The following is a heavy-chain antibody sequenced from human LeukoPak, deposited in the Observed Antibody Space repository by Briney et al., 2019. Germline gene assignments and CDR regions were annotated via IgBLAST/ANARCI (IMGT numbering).Heavy chain of an antibody. D-gene: IGHD5-18*01. CDR3: VSADAKKTAMVDY. CDR1: GFTFSSYS. CDR2: ISGSSSYI. V-gene: IGHV3-21*01. Sequence: PGGSLRLSCAASGFTFSSYSMNWVRQAPGKGLEWVSAISGSSSYIYYADSVKGRFTISRDNAKNSLYLQMNSLRVEDTAVYYCVSADAKKTAMVDYWGRGTLVAVSS. J-gene: IGHJ4*02.